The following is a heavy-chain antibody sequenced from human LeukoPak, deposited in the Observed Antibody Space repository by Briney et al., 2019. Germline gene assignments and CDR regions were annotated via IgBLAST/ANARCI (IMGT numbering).Heavy chain of an antibody. CDR1: GGSFSGYY. CDR3: ARHNRIDGLWFGELGWFDP. J-gene: IGHJ5*02. CDR2: INHSGST. V-gene: IGHV4-34*01. D-gene: IGHD3-10*01. Sequence: SETLSLTCAVYGGSFSGYYWSWIRQPPGKGLEWIGEINHSGSTNYNPSLKSRVTISVDTSKNQFSLKLSSVTAADTAVYYCARHNRIDGLWFGELGWFDPWGQGTLVTVSS.